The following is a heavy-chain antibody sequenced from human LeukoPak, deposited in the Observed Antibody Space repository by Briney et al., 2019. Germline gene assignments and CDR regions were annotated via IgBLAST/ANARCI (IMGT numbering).Heavy chain of an antibody. CDR1: GYTFTSYA. D-gene: IGHD6-13*01. CDR3: ARRRGSSWTNWFDP. CDR2: VSTNTGNP. V-gene: IGHV7-4-1*02. Sequence: ASVKVSCKASGYTFTSYAMNRVRQAPGQGLEWMGWVSTNTGNPTYAQGFTGRFVFSLDTSVSTAFLQISSLKAEDTAVYYCARRRGSSWTNWFDPWGQGTLVTVSS. J-gene: IGHJ5*02.